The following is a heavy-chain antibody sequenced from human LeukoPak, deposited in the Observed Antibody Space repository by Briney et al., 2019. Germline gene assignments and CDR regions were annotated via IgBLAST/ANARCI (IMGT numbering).Heavy chain of an antibody. V-gene: IGHV4-4*07. CDR3: ARDRDWNYAFDI. Sequence: SETLSLTCTVPGGSISSYYWSWIRPPAGKGLEWIGRIYTSGSTNYNPSLKSRVTMSVDTPKNQFSLKLSSVTAADTAVYYCARDRDWNYAFDIWGQGTMLTVSS. D-gene: IGHD1-7*01. CDR2: IYTSGST. J-gene: IGHJ3*02. CDR1: GGSISSYY.